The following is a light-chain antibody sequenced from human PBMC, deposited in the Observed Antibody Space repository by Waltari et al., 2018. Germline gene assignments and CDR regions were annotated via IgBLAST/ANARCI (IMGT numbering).Light chain of an antibody. CDR2: KAS. CDR1: QSISSW. Sequence: IQMTQSPSTLSASVGDRFTITCRASQSISSWLAWYQQKPGKAPKLLIYKASSLESGVQLRFSGSGSGTEFTLTISSLQPDDFATYYCQQYNSYPWTFGQGTKVEIK. J-gene: IGKJ1*01. V-gene: IGKV1-5*03. CDR3: QQYNSYPWT.